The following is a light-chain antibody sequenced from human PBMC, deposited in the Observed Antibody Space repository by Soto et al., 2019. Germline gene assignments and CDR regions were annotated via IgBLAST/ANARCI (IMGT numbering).Light chain of an antibody. Sequence: QSALTQPASVSGSPGQSITISCTGTSSDVGGYNYVSWYQQHPGKAPKLMIYDVSNRPSGVSNRFSGSKSGNTASLTISLFQAEDEADYYCSSYTSSSTLFYVFGTGTKVTVL. V-gene: IGLV2-14*01. CDR2: DVS. J-gene: IGLJ1*01. CDR3: SSYTSSSTLFYV. CDR1: SSDVGGYNY.